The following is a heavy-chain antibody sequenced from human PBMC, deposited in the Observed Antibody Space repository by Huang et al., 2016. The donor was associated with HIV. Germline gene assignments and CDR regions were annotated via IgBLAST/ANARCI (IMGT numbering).Heavy chain of an antibody. CDR3: AKDRQEALHSSSWEVFDY. CDR1: GFTFSTYW. V-gene: IGHV3-7*01. J-gene: IGHJ4*02. D-gene: IGHD6-13*01. CDR2: IKKDGSDK. Sequence: EVQLVVSGGGLVQPGGSLRLSCAASGFTFSTYWMSWVRQAPGEGLEWVVNIKKDGSDKDYGDSVKGRFTISRDNAKNSLYLQMNSVRAEDTAVYYCAKDRQEALHSSSWEVFDYWGQGTLVTVSS.